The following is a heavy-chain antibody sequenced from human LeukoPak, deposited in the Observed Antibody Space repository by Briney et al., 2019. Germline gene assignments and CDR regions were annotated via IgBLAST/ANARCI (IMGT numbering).Heavy chain of an antibody. CDR1: GFTFSSYA. CDR3: ANTPEWEPYYFDY. D-gene: IGHD1-26*01. CDR2: ISGSGGST. V-gene: IGHV3-23*01. Sequence: GGSLRLSCAASGFTFSSYAMSWVRQAPGKGLEWVSAISGSGGSTYYADSVKGRFTISRDNSKNTLYLQMNSLRAEDTAVYYCANTPEWEPYYFDYRGQGTLVTVSS. J-gene: IGHJ4*02.